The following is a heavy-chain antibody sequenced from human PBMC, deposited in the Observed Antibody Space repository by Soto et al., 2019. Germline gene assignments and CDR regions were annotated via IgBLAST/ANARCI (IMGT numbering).Heavy chain of an antibody. CDR3: ASGLILWFGELARRGGYYYYDDV. CDR2: INDSGNI. D-gene: IGHD3-10*01. CDR1: GGSFSGYQ. V-gene: IGHV4-34*02. Sequence: QVQLQQWGAGLLKPSETLSLTCAVYGGSFSGYQWTWIRQTPEKGLEWIGEINDSGNINYNPSLKSRFTSLEDTAMRTISLRLSTVPSADMAVYNSASGLILWFGELARRGGYYYYDDVWGKWTKVTVSS. J-gene: IGHJ6*03.